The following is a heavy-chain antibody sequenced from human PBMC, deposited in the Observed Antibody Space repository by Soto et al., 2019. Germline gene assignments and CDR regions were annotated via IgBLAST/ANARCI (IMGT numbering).Heavy chain of an antibody. CDR2: ISYDGSNK. D-gene: IGHD4-17*01. Sequence: QVQLVESGGGVVQPGRSLRLSCAASGFTFSSYAMHWVRQAPGKGLEWVAVISYDGSNKYYADSVKGRFTISRDNSKNTLYLQMNSLRAEDTAVYYRARGLSGPATVTTPLYVWGQGTTVTVSS. J-gene: IGHJ6*02. CDR3: ARGLSGPATVTTPLYV. V-gene: IGHV3-30-3*01. CDR1: GFTFSSYA.